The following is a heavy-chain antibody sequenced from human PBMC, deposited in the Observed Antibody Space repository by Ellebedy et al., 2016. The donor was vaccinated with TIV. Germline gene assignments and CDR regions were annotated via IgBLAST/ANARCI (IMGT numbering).Heavy chain of an antibody. CDR3: ARRGGSGWGGFDI. D-gene: IGHD6-19*01. Sequence: GESLKISCAASGFTFSSYAMSWVRQAPGKGLEWVSTISHSDGSTYYIDSVKGRFTISSDNSKNTLFLQMNSLRAEDTALYYCARRGGSGWGGFDIWGQGTMVTVSS. CDR1: GFTFSSYA. V-gene: IGHV3-23*01. J-gene: IGHJ3*02. CDR2: ISHSDGST.